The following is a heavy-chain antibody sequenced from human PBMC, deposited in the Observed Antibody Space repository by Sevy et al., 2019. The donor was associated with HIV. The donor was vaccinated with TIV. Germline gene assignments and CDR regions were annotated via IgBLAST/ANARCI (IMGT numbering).Heavy chain of an antibody. CDR1: GFTFSSYW. CDR3: ARGGAIYCSGGSCYDFDY. CDR2: IKQDGSEK. Sequence: GGSLRLSCAASGFTFSSYWMSWVRQAPGKGLEWVANIKQDGSEKYYVDSVKGRFTISRDNAKNSLYLQMNSLRAEDTAVYYCARGGAIYCSGGSCYDFDYWGQGPLVTVSS. J-gene: IGHJ4*02. D-gene: IGHD2-15*01. V-gene: IGHV3-7*03.